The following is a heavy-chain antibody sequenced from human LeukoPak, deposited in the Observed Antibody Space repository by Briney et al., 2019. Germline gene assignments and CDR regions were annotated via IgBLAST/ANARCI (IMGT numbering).Heavy chain of an antibody. CDR2: IYPGDSDT. V-gene: IGHV5-51*01. J-gene: IGHJ5*02. CDR1: GYSFTNYW. D-gene: IGHD3-22*01. CDR3: ARHSYYDSSGYNWFDP. Sequence: GESLKISCKGSGYSFTNYWIGWVRQMPGKGLEWMGIIYPGDSDTRYSPSFQGQVTISADKSISTAYLQWSSLKASDTAMYYCARHSYYDSSGYNWFDPWGQGTLVTVSS.